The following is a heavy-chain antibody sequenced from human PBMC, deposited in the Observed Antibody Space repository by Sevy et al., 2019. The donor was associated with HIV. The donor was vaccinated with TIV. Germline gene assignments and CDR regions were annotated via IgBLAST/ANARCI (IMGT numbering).Heavy chain of an antibody. CDR2: IRSKTFGGTT. D-gene: IGHD3-10*01. CDR3: TRIRGTISPFYYFGMDV. CDR1: GFTFGDYA. V-gene: IGHV3-49*01. J-gene: IGHJ6*02. Sequence: GGSLRLSCTASGFTFGDYAMSWIRQTPGKGLDWVGLIRSKTFGGTTEYTASVKGSFTISRDDSKSIAYLQMSSLKTEETAVYYCTRIRGTISPFYYFGMDVWGQGTTVTVSS.